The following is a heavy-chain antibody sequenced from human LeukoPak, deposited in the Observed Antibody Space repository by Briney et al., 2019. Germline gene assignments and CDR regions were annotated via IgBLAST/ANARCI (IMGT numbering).Heavy chain of an antibody. D-gene: IGHD2-21*01. Sequence: PGGSLRLSCAASGFTFSSYWMSWVRQAPGKGLEWVANIKQDGSEKYYVDSVKGRFTISRDNAKNSLYLQMNSLRAEDTAVYYCARGPGIYYYYYYYMDVWGKGTTVTVSS. CDR2: IKQDGSEK. J-gene: IGHJ6*03. V-gene: IGHV3-7*01. CDR3: ARGPGIYYYYYYYMDV. CDR1: GFTFSSYW.